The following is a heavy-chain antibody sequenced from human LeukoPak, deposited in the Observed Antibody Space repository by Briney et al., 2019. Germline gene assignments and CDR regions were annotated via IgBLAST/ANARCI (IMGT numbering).Heavy chain of an antibody. Sequence: ASVKVSCKTSGYTFTSDGISWVRQAPRQGLEWMGWTSAYNGNTNYAQKLQGRVTMTTDTSTSTDYMELRSLRSDDTAVYYCARDRGGSFDYWGQGTLVTVSS. CDR1: GYTFTSDG. V-gene: IGHV1-18*01. CDR3: ARDRGGSFDY. D-gene: IGHD1-26*01. CDR2: TSAYNGNT. J-gene: IGHJ4*02.